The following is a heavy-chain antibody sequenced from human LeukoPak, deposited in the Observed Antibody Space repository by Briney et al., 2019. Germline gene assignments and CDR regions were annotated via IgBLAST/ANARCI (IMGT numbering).Heavy chain of an antibody. D-gene: IGHD4-17*01. CDR3: AHPAHGDYPPNYYYYMDV. CDR2: IIPIFGTA. V-gene: IGHV1-69*13. Sequence: ASVKVSCKASGGTFSSYAISWVRQAPGQGLEWRGGIIPIFGTANYAQKFQGRVTITADESTSTAYMELSSLRSEDTAVYYCAHPAHGDYPPNYYYYMDVWGKGTTVTVSS. J-gene: IGHJ6*03. CDR1: GGTFSSYA.